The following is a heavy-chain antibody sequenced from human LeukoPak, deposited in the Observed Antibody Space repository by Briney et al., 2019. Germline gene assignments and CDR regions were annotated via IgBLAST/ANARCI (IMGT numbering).Heavy chain of an antibody. J-gene: IGHJ5*02. CDR1: GGSISGYY. CDR2: IYYSGST. CDR3: ARWDSSSWHENWFDP. V-gene: IGHV4-59*08. Sequence: SETLSLTCTVSGGSISGYYWSWIRQPPGKGLEWIGYIYYSGSTNYNPSLKSRVTISVDTSKNQFSLKLSSMTAADTAVYYCARWDSSSWHENWFDPWGQGTLVTVSS. D-gene: IGHD6-13*01.